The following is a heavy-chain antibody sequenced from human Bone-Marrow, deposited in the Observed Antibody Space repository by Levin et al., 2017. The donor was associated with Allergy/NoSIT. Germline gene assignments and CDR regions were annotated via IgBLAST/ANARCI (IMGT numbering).Heavy chain of an antibody. CDR3: AKDQRSVVAASLGMDV. V-gene: IGHV3-9*01. Sequence: GGSLRLSCAASGFTFDDYAMHWVRQAPGKGLEWVSGISWNSGSIGYADSVKGRFTISRDNAKNSLYLQMNSLRAEDTALYYCAKDQRSVVAASLGMDVWGQGTTVTVSS. J-gene: IGHJ6*02. CDR2: ISWNSGSI. D-gene: IGHD2-15*01. CDR1: GFTFDDYA.